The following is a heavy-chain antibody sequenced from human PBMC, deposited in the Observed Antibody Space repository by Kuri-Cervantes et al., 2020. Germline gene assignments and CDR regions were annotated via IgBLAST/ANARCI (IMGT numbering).Heavy chain of an antibody. CDR2: IYSGGST. Sequence: GESLKISCAASGFTVSSNYMSWVRQAPGKGLEWVSVIYSGGSTYYADSVKGRFTISRDNSKNTLYLQMNSLRAEDTAVYYCARDALAGGFGYGMDVWGQGTTVTVSS. CDR3: ARDALAGGFGYGMDV. V-gene: IGHV3-53*05. J-gene: IGHJ6*02. CDR1: GFTVSSNY. D-gene: IGHD6-25*01.